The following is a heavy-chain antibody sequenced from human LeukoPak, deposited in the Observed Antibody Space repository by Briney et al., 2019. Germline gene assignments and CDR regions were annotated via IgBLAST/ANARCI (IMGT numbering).Heavy chain of an antibody. Sequence: PSETLSLTCAGSNGSFSAYYWSWIRQSPGKGLQWIGEISHSGSTNYNPSLKLRVSISLDTSKNQFSLRLSSVSAADTAVYFCARRYCSGGSCYMRGYYGMDVWATGTTVIVSS. D-gene: IGHD2-15*01. J-gene: IGHJ6*04. CDR3: ARRYCSGGSCYMRGYYGMDV. CDR2: ISHSGST. CDR1: NGSFSAYY. V-gene: IGHV4-34*01.